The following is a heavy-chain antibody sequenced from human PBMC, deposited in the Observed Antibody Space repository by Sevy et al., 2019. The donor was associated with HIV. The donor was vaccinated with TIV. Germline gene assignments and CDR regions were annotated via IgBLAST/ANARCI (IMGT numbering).Heavy chain of an antibody. Sequence: ASVKVSCKVSGCTLSQLSMHWVRQAPGKGLEWMGRFDPEDGETIFAQKFQGRVTMTEDTFTDTAYMEMSSLRSEDTAVYYCASAREYYEDNSGYLDYWGQGTLVTVSS. J-gene: IGHJ4*02. CDR2: FDPEDGET. CDR1: GCTLSQLS. D-gene: IGHD3-22*01. V-gene: IGHV1-24*01. CDR3: ASAREYYEDNSGYLDY.